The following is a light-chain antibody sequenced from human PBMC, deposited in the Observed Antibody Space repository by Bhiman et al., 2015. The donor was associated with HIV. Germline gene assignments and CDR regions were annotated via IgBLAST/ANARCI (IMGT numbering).Light chain of an antibody. V-gene: IGLV2-14*02. CDR2: AVN. Sequence: QSALTQPASVSGFPGQSIAISCSGTSSDVGNNNHVSWLQQSPGKAPKLIIFAVNQRPSGVSNRFSGSKSGNTASLTISGLQAEDESDYYCSSYTSSNTLVFGTGTKVTVL. CDR1: SSDVGNNNH. J-gene: IGLJ1*01. CDR3: SSYTSSNTLV.